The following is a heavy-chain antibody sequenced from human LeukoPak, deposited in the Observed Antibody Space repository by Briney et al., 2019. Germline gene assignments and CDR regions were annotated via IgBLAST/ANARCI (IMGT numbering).Heavy chain of an antibody. CDR1: GFTFSSYA. D-gene: IGHD5-18*01. J-gene: IGHJ4*02. CDR3: AKTKGYSYGYYFDY. V-gene: IGHV3-30*18. CDR2: MSYDGFNK. Sequence: GGSLRLSCAASGFTFSSYAMHWVRQSLGKGLEWVAVMSYDGFNKYYADSVKGRSTISRDNSKNTLYLQMNSLRAEDTAVYYCAKTKGYSYGYYFDYWGQGTLVTVSS.